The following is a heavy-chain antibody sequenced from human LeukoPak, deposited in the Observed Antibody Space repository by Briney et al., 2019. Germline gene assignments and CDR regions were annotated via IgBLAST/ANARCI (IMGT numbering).Heavy chain of an antibody. CDR3: ARDLVMTGPPDYYYGMDV. V-gene: IGHV4-31*03. D-gene: IGHD3-9*01. CDR1: GGSIRGYY. J-gene: IGHJ6*02. CDR2: IFYTGST. Sequence: SETLSLTCTVSGGSIRGYYWSWIRQHPGKGLEWIGYIFYTGSTCYNPSLKSRVTISLDTSKNQFSLKVNSVTAADTAVYYCARDLVMTGPPDYYYGMDVWGQGTTVIVSS.